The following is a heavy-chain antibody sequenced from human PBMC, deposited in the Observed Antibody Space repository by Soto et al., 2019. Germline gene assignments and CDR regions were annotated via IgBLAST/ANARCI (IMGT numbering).Heavy chain of an antibody. CDR2: ISSSGTTI. J-gene: IGHJ4*02. D-gene: IGHD5-12*01. CDR1: GFTLSSYS. Sequence: EVQLVESGGGLVQPGGSLRLSCAASGFTLSSYSMHWVRQAPGKGLEWVSYISSSGTTIYYADSVKGRFTVSRDTGKNSLYLQMNSLRDEDSALYYCEGEEAKWLRFSRVDSWGQGTQVTVSS. CDR3: EGEEAKWLRFSRVDS. V-gene: IGHV3-48*02.